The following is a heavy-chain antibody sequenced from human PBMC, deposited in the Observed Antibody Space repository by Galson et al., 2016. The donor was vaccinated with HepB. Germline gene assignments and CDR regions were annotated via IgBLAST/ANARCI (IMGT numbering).Heavy chain of an antibody. J-gene: IGHJ6*03. V-gene: IGHV3-23*01. D-gene: IGHD2-15*01. CDR2: INPSGSTK. CDR1: GFTFSTYA. Sequence: SLRLSCAASGFTFSTYAMTWVRQAPGKGLEWVSGINPSGSTKYYADSVKGRFAISRDNSKNTVYLQMNNLRVEDTALYYCAKAHPLLNYYYYYMDVWGKGTTVTVSS. CDR3: AKAHPLLNYYYYYMDV.